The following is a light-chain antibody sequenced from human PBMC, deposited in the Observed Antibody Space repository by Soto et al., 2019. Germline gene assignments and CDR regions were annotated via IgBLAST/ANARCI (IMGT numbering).Light chain of an antibody. CDR2: GAS. V-gene: IGKV1-33*01. J-gene: IGKJ2*01. CDR3: QQYDNVPT. CDR1: QAINND. Sequence: DIQMTQSPSSLSASVGDRVTITCQARQAINNDLTWYQQKPGQPPKLLIYGASILETGVPSRFSGSGSGKHFTFTISGLQPEDIATYYCQQYDNVPTFGQGTKLEMK.